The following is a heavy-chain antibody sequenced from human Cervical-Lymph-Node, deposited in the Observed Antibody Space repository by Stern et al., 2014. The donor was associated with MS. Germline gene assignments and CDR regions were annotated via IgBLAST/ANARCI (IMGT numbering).Heavy chain of an antibody. CDR3: ARGLLGSENAFDI. V-gene: IGHV1-18*01. CDR1: GYTFTSYG. J-gene: IGHJ3*02. CDR2: ISADNGNT. D-gene: IGHD2-15*01. Sequence: QEQLVQSGAEVKKPGASVKVSCKASGYTFTSYGISWVRQAPGQGIEWMEWISADNGNTNYAQKLQCIVTMTADTSTITAYMELRSLRSDDTAVYYCARGLLGSENAFDIWGQGTMVPVSS.